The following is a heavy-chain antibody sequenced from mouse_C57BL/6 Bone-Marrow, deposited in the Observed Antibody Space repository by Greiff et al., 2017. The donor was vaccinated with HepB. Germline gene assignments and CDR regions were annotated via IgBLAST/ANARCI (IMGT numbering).Heavy chain of an antibody. CDR1: GFNIKNTY. D-gene: IGHD1-1*01. J-gene: IGHJ4*01. Sequence: EVQLQQSVAELVRPGASVKLSCTASGFNIKNTYMHWVKQRPEQGLEWIGRIDPANGNTKYASKFQGKATITADTSSNTAYLQLSSLTSEDTAIYYCARPCYCGSSLYYAMDDWGKGTSVTVSS. CDR2: IDPANGNT. CDR3: ARPCYCGSSLYYAMDD. V-gene: IGHV14-3*01.